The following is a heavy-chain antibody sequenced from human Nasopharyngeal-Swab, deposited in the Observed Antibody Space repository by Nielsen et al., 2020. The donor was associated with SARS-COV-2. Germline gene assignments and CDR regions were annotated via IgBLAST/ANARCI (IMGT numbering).Heavy chain of an antibody. D-gene: IGHD5-18*01. Sequence: WVRQAGGQRLEWMGWINAGNGNTKYSQKFQGRVTITRDTSASTAYMELSSLRSEDTAVYYCARDRDVDTAMVMERFDYWGQGTLVTVSS. CDR3: ARDRDVDTAMVMERFDY. V-gene: IGHV1-3*01. J-gene: IGHJ4*02. CDR2: INAGNGNT.